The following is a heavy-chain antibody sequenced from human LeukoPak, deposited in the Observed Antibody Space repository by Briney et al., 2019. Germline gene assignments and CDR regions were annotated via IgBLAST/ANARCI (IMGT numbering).Heavy chain of an antibody. Sequence: SETLSLTCTVSGGSISSYYWSWIRQPPGKGLEWIGYIYYSGSTNYNPSLKSRVTISVDTSKNQFSLKLSSVTAADTAVYYCARRNPQYDYVWDMDYWGQGTLVTVSS. V-gene: IGHV4-59*01. D-gene: IGHD3-16*01. J-gene: IGHJ4*02. CDR2: IYYSGST. CDR1: GGSISSYY. CDR3: ARRNPQYDYVWDMDY.